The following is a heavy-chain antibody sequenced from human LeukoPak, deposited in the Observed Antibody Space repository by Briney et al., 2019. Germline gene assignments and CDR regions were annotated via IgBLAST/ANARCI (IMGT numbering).Heavy chain of an antibody. V-gene: IGHV3-72*01. D-gene: IGHD3-10*01. J-gene: IGHJ4*02. CDR1: GFSFSDNC. CDR2: IRNKANSYTT. CDR3: AREYYCRLDY. Sequence: GGSLRLSCAAPGFSFSDNCMDWVRQAPGKGLEWVGRIRNKANSYTTDYAASVRGRFTISRDDSKNSLYLEMNSLKTEDTAVYYCAREYYCRLDYWGRGTLVTVSS.